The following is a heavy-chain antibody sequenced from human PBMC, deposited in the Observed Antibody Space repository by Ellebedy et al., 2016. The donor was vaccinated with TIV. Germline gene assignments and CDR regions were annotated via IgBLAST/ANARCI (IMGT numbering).Heavy chain of an antibody. J-gene: IGHJ4*02. CDR3: ANGPYRYCSGGSCESRALDY. D-gene: IGHD2-15*01. Sequence: GESLKISCAASGFSFSTYAMNWVRQAPGKGLEWVSAISVPGRSTNYADSVKGRFSISRDNSKNTLYLQMNRLRADDTAVYYCANGPYRYCSGGSCESRALDYWGQGTLVTVSS. CDR1: GFSFSTYA. V-gene: IGHV3-23*01. CDR2: ISVPGRST.